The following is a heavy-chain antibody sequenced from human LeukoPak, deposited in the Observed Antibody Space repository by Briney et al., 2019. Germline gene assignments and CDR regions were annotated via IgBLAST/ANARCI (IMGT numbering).Heavy chain of an antibody. CDR2: INSDGSSI. V-gene: IGHV3-74*01. Sequence: GGSLRLSCTASGFTFSSYWMHWVRQAPGKGLVWVSRINSDGSSISYADSVKGRFTISRDNSKNTLYLQMNSLRAEDTAIYYCAKNGKDNYDMFFDYWGQGTLVTVSS. CDR1: GFTFSSYW. D-gene: IGHD3-9*01. J-gene: IGHJ4*02. CDR3: AKNGKDNYDMFFDY.